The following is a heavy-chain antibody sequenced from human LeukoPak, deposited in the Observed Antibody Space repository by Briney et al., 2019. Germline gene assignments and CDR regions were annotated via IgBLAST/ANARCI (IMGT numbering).Heavy chain of an antibody. CDR2: ISFDGSNK. CDR1: GFIFSYYG. V-gene: IGHV3-30*19. J-gene: IGHJ4*02. Sequence: PGGSLRLSCAASGFIFSYYGMHWVRQAPGKGLEWVAVISFDGSNKYYADSVKGRFTISRDSPKNTLYLQMNSLRAEDTALYYCAREKDNYADFWGQGTLVTVSS. CDR3: AREKDNYADF.